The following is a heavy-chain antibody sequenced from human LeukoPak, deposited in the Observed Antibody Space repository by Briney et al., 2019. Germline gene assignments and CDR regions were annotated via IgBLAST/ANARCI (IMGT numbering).Heavy chain of an antibody. D-gene: IGHD4-23*01. J-gene: IGHJ5*02. CDR1: GGSISSSSYY. V-gene: IGHV4-39*07. CDR2: IYYSGST. CDR3: ARDIRFRWSPPGWFDP. Sequence: PSETLSLTCTVSGGSISSSSYYWGWIRQPPGKGLEWIGSIYYSGSTYYNPSLKSRVTISVDTSKNQFSLKLSSVTAADTAVYYCARDIRFRWSPPGWFDPWGQGTLVTVSS.